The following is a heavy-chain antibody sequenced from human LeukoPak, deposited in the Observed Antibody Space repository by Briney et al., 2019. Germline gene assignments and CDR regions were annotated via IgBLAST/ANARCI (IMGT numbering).Heavy chain of an antibody. CDR3: ARASYYYDSSGYPGYYFDY. V-gene: IGHV1-2*02. CDR2: INPNSGGT. CDR1: GYTFTDYY. J-gene: IGHJ4*02. D-gene: IGHD3-22*01. Sequence: EASVKVSCTASGYTFTDYYMHWVRQAPGQGLKWMGWINPNSGGTNYAQKFQGRVTMTRDTSISTAYMELSRLRSDDTAVYYCARASYYYDSSGYPGYYFDYWGQGTLVTVSS.